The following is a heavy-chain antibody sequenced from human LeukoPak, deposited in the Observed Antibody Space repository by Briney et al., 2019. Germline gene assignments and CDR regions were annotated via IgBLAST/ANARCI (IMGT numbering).Heavy chain of an antibody. Sequence: GRSLRLSCAASGFTFSSYAMHWVRQAPGKGLEWVAVISYDGSNKYYADSVKGRFTISRDNSKNTLYLQMNSLRAEDTAVYYCARDPTGATTPFDYWGQGTLVTVSS. J-gene: IGHJ4*02. CDR3: ARDPTGATTPFDY. CDR1: GFTFSSYA. CDR2: ISYDGSNK. V-gene: IGHV3-30-3*01. D-gene: IGHD1-26*01.